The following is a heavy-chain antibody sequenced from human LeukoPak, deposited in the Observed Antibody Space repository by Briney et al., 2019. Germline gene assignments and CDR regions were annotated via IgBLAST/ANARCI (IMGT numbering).Heavy chain of an antibody. CDR1: GGSISSYY. V-gene: IGHV4-59*08. D-gene: IGHD6-13*01. CDR2: IYYSGST. CDR3: ARRKAAAGINWFDP. Sequence: SETLSLTCTVSGGSISSYYWSWIRQPPGKGLEWIGYIYYSGSTNYNPSLKSRVTISVDTSKNQFSLKLSSVTAADTAVYYCARRKAAAGINWFDPRGQGTLVTVSS. J-gene: IGHJ5*02.